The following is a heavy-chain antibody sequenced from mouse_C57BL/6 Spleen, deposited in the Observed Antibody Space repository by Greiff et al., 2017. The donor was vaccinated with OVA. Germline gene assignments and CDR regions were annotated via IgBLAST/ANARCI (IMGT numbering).Heavy chain of an antibody. CDR3: ARFPMTTVVEVY. CDR2: IDPEDGET. D-gene: IGHD1-1*01. Sequence: VQLQQSGAELVKPGASVKLSCTASGFNIKDYYMHWVKQRTEQGLEWIGRIDPEDGETKYAPNFQGKATITADTSSNTAYLQLSSLTSEDTAVYYCARFPMTTVVEVYWGQGTTLTVSS. V-gene: IGHV14-2*01. J-gene: IGHJ2*01. CDR1: GFNIKDYY.